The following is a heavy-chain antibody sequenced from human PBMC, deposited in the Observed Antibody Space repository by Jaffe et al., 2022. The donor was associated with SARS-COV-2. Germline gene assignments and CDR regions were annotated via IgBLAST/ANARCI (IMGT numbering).Heavy chain of an antibody. CDR1: GFTFSDYY. CDR3: ARDYYGSGSYGWFDP. CDR2: ISSSSSYT. D-gene: IGHD3-10*01. J-gene: IGHJ5*02. Sequence: QAQLVESGGDLVKPGGSLRLSCAASGFTFSDYYMSWIRQAPGKGLEWVSYISSSSSYTNYADSVKGRFTISRDNAKNSLYLQMNSLRAEDTAVYYCARDYYGSGSYGWFDPWGQGTLVTVSS. V-gene: IGHV3-11*06.